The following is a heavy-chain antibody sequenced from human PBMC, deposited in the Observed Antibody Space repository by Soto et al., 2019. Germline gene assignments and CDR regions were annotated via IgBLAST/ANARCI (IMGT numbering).Heavy chain of an antibody. CDR3: AXDRDYIWGRYSSYNYAY. CDR2: ISGIFGST. J-gene: IGHJ4*02. Sequence: GGSLRLSCAASGFTFSSYAMIWVRQAPVNGLEFVSAISGIFGSTYYADSVKGRFTISRYNSKNTLYLQMNSLRAEDTAVYYCAXDRDYIWGRYSSYNYAYWGQGTLVTVSS. CDR1: GFTFSSYA. V-gene: IGHV3-23*01. D-gene: IGHD3-16*01.